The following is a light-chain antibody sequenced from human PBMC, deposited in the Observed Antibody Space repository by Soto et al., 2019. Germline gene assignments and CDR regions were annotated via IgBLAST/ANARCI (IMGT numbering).Light chain of an antibody. CDR1: QSISNY. V-gene: IGKV1-39*01. CDR3: QQSYRTPT. Sequence: DIHMTQSPSSLSASLGDRVTITFRASQSISNYLNWYQQKPGQAPKPLIYAASSLQSGVPARFSAIGSGKDFTLIISSLQPDDSATYYCQQSYRTPTFGQGTRLEIK. CDR2: AAS. J-gene: IGKJ5*01.